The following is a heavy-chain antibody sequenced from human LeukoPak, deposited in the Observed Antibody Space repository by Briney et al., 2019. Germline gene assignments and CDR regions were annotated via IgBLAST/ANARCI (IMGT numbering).Heavy chain of an antibody. V-gene: IGHV3-21*01. CDR2: ISISSSYI. CDR1: GFTSSTYS. J-gene: IGHJ6*03. Sequence: RGSLRLSCAASGFTSSTYSMNCVRHPPENGLEWVSSISISSSYIYYADSVKGPFTISRDNATNSLFLQMNSLRAEDTAVYYCARDRLLGDRDYYYYYYMDVWGKGTTVTVSS. D-gene: IGHD3-10*01. CDR3: ARDRLLGDRDYYYYYYMDV.